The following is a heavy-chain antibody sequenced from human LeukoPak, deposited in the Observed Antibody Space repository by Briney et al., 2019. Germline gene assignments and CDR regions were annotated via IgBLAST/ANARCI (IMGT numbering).Heavy chain of an antibody. CDR3: AREQYSSSWPFDY. CDR2: ISSSSSYI. J-gene: IGHJ4*02. Sequence: GGSLRLSCAASGFTFSSYSMNWVRQAPGKGLEWVSSISSSSSYIYYADSVKGRFTISRDNAKNSLYLQMSSLRAEDTAVYYCAREQYSSSWPFDYWGQGTLVTVSS. D-gene: IGHD6-13*01. CDR1: GFTFSSYS. V-gene: IGHV3-21*01.